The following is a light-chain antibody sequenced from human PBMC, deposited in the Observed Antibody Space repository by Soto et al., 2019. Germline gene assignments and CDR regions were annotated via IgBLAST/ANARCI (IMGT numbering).Light chain of an antibody. CDR3: AAWDDRLTGHVV. V-gene: IGLV1-44*01. Sequence: QSVLTQPPSASGTPGQRVTISCSGSSSNIGSNSVNWYQQLPGAAPKLLIYSNNQRPSGVPDRFSGSKSGTSASLAISGLQSEDEADYYCAAWDDRLTGHVVFGGGTKLTVL. CDR1: SSNIGSNS. CDR2: SNN. J-gene: IGLJ2*01.